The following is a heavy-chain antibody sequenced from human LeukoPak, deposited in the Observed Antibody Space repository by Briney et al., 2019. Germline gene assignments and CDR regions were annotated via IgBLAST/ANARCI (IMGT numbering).Heavy chain of an antibody. Sequence: PGGSLRLSCAASVFTFSNYNMNWGRQAPGGGVERGSYITSSSSTIHYPESAKRLFTISRDNTRNSLYLRMNSLRAEDTAVYYCARSLRSGTYYFDYWGEGTLVTVSS. CDR2: ITSSSSTI. CDR3: ARSLRSGTYYFDY. V-gene: IGHV3-48*04. J-gene: IGHJ4*02. CDR1: VFTFSNYN. D-gene: IGHD1-1*01.